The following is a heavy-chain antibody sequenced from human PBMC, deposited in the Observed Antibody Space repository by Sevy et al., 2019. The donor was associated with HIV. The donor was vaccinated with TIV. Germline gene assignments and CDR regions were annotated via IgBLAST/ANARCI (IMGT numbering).Heavy chain of an antibody. Sequence: GESLKISCAASGFTFSSYSMNWVRQAPGKGLEWVSYISSGSSTIHYADSVKGRFTISRDNAKNSLYLQMNSLRAEDTAVYYCARVRNSVDYWGQGTLVTVSS. D-gene: IGHD1-7*01. CDR2: ISSGSSTI. J-gene: IGHJ4*02. V-gene: IGHV3-48*01. CDR1: GFTFSSYS. CDR3: ARVRNSVDY.